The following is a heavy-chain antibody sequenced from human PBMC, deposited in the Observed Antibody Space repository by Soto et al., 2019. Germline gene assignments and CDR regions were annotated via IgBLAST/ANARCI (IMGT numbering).Heavy chain of an antibody. CDR1: GYTFTSYD. Sequence: ASVKVSCKASGYTFTSYDINWVRQATGQGLEWMGWMNPNSGNTGYAQKFQGRVTMTRNTSISTAYMELSSLRSEDTAVYYCARGLRLVIVLVPAAPSGYGMDVWGQGTTVTVSS. V-gene: IGHV1-8*01. CDR2: MNPNSGNT. D-gene: IGHD2-2*03. J-gene: IGHJ6*02. CDR3: ARGLRLVIVLVPAAPSGYGMDV.